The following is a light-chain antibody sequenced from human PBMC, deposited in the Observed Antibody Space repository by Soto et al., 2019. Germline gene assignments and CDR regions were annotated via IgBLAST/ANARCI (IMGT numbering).Light chain of an antibody. CDR1: QSVSNNY. V-gene: IGKV3-20*01. CDR3: QQYGSSGT. J-gene: IGKJ1*01. Sequence: TLSLPPGERATLSCRASQSVSNNYLAWYQQKPGQAPRLLIYGASNRATGIPDRFSGSGSGTDFTLTISRLEPEDFAVYYCQQYGSSGTFGQGTKVDTK. CDR2: GAS.